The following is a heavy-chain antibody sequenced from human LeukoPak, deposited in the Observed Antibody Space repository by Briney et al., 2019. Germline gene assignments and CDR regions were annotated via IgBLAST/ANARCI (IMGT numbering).Heavy chain of an antibody. D-gene: IGHD5-24*01. Sequence: PGGSLRLSCAASGFPFSSYWISWVRQAPGKGLEWVANIKEDGSVKYYLDSVKGRFTISRDNVKNSLYLQMNSLRAEDTAVYYCARDGGWLQFDYWGQGTLVTVS. CDR2: IKEDGSVK. CDR3: ARDGGWLQFDY. V-gene: IGHV3-7*01. J-gene: IGHJ4*02. CDR1: GFPFSSYW.